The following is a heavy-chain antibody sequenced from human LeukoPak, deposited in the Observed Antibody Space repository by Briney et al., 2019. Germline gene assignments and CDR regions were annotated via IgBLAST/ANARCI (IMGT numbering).Heavy chain of an antibody. J-gene: IGHJ6*03. V-gene: IGHV4-59*01. CDR3: ARGGAVVANNDMDA. Sequence: ASETLSLTCTVSGGSIRSYYWSWIRQPPGKGLEWIGYIYYSGGTNYNPSLKSRVTISLDTSKNQLSLKVNSVTAADTAVYYCARGGAVVANNDMDAWGKGTTVTVSS. D-gene: IGHD2-21*01. CDR2: IYYSGGT. CDR1: GGSIRSYY.